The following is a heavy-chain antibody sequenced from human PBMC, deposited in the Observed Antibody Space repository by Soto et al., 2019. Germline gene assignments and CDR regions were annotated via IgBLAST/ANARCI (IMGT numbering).Heavy chain of an antibody. J-gene: IGHJ4*02. CDR1: GDSIRGYY. D-gene: IGHD2-15*01. CDR3: AKRGYAPYHRFDY. V-gene: IGHV4-59*08. Sequence: SETLSLTCSVSGDSIRGYYWSLIRQPPGKGLEWIGYISYTGTTNYNPSLKSRVTISVDTSKHQFSLKLGSVTAADTAVYYCAKRGYAPYHRFDYWGKGTLVTVSP. CDR2: ISYTGTT.